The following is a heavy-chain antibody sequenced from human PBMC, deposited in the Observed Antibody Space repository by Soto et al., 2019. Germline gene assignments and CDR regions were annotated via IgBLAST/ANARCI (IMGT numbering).Heavy chain of an antibody. Sequence: QVQLVESGGGVVQPGRSLRLSCAASGFTFGSYGMHWVRQAPGKGLEWVAVISYDGSNKYYADSVKGRFTISRDNSKNTLYLQMNSLRAEDTAVYYCAKDDSSGSEGDYWGQGTLVTVSS. CDR2: ISYDGSNK. CDR3: AKDDSSGSEGDY. CDR1: GFTFGSYG. J-gene: IGHJ4*02. V-gene: IGHV3-30*18. D-gene: IGHD3-22*01.